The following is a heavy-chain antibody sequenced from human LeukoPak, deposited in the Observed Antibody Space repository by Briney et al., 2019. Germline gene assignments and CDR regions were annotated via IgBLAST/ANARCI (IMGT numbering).Heavy chain of an antibody. V-gene: IGHV3-30*18. CDR3: AKGGGVIGRSYYFDY. CDR1: GFPFSTYG. CDR2: ISNDGNNK. Sequence: GGSLRLSCAASGFPFSTYGMHWVRQAPGKGLEWVAAISNDGNNKFYADSVKGRFTISRDNPKNTMNLQMNSLRAEDTAVYYCAKGGGVIGRSYYFDYWGQGTLVTVSS. J-gene: IGHJ4*02. D-gene: IGHD2-8*02.